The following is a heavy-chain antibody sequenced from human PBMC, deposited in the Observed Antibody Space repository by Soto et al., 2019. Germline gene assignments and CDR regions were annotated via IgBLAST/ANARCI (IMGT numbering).Heavy chain of an antibody. D-gene: IGHD2-21*02. CDR1: GASIRSTDYY. Sequence: TLSLTCTVSGASIRSTDYYWSWIREAPGKGLEWIGYVYYTGSTYYNPSLMSRLTISVDTSKNQFSLKLTSVTAAETAVYYCVRTAREGAVAPHWFDRWGQGTQVTVSS. V-gene: IGHV4-30-4*01. CDR3: VRTAREGAVAPHWFDR. CDR2: VYYTGST. J-gene: IGHJ5*02.